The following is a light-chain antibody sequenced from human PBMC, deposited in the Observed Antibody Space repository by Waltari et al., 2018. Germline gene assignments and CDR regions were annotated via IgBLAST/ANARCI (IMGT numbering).Light chain of an antibody. CDR1: SSDIGSYNY. CDR2: DVT. V-gene: IGLV2-14*03. Sequence: QSALTQPASVSGSPGQSITISCTGTSSDIGSYNYVSWYQHHPGKAPNLIFFDVTNRPSGVSNRFSGSKSGNTASLIISGLQGEDEADYYCSSYMDTTALELFGGGTSLTVL. J-gene: IGLJ2*01. CDR3: SSYMDTTALEL.